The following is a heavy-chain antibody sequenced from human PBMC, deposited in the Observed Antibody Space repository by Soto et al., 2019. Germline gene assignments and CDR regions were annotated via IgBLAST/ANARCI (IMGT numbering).Heavy chain of an antibody. D-gene: IGHD3-10*01. CDR2: MNPNSGNT. J-gene: IGHJ4*02. CDR1: GYTFTSYD. Sequence: ASVKVSCKASGYTFTSYDINWVRQASGQGLEWMGWMNPNSGNTGYAQSFQGRVTMSRNTSIATAYMDLSSLRSEDTAVYYCARGQRSASDNYYKVYFDYWGQGALVTVSS. CDR3: ARGQRSASDNYYKVYFDY. V-gene: IGHV1-8*01.